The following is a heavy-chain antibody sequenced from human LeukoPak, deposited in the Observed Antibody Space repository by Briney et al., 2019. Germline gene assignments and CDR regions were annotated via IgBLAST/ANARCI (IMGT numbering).Heavy chain of an antibody. CDR3: AKGPYYYDSSGNQIDY. CDR1: GYTFTSYD. CDR2: MNPNSGNT. Sequence: ASVKVSCKASGYTFTSYDINWVRQATGQGLEWMGWMNPNSGNTGYARKFQGRVTMTRNTSISTAYMELSSLRSEDTAVYYCAKGPYYYDSSGNQIDYWGQGTLVTVSS. D-gene: IGHD3-22*01. J-gene: IGHJ4*02. V-gene: IGHV1-8*01.